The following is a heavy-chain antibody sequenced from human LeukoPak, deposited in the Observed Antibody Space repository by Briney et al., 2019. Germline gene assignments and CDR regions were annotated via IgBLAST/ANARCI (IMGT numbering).Heavy chain of an antibody. J-gene: IGHJ4*02. CDR2: ISSSSSYI. D-gene: IGHD6-13*01. CDR3: ARGPIAAAGHFDY. CDR1: GFTFSSYS. V-gene: IGHV3-21*01. Sequence: GGSLRLSCAASGFTFSSYSMNWVRQAPGKGLEWVSSISSSSSYIYYADSVKGRFTISRDNAKNSLYLQMNSLRAEDTAVYYCARGPIAAAGHFDYWGQGTLDTVSS.